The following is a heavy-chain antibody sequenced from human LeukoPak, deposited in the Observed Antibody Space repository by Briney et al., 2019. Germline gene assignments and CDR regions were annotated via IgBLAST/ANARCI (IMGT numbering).Heavy chain of an antibody. J-gene: IGHJ6*03. D-gene: IGHD2-2*02. Sequence: SVKVSCKASGGTFSSYAISWVRQAPGQGLEWMGGIIPIFGTANYAQKFQGRVTITADESTSTAYMELSSLRSEDTAVYYCARTDLDCSSTSCYTSGSRWPYYCYYMDVWGKGTTVTVSS. CDR3: ARTDLDCSSTSCYTSGSRWPYYCYYMDV. CDR2: IIPIFGTA. V-gene: IGHV1-69*01. CDR1: GGTFSSYA.